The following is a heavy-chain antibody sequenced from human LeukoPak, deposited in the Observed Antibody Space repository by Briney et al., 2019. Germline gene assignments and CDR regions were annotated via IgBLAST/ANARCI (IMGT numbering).Heavy chain of an antibody. J-gene: IGHJ4*02. Sequence: PGGSLRPSCAASGFSFSTYWVHWVRQAPGKGLVWVSRINPDGSTTGYADSVKGRFTISRDNAKNTLYLQMNSLRAEDTAVYFCARDLRGNRDCWGQGTLVTVSS. D-gene: IGHD4-23*01. CDR2: INPDGSTT. V-gene: IGHV3-74*01. CDR3: ARDLRGNRDC. CDR1: GFSFSTYW.